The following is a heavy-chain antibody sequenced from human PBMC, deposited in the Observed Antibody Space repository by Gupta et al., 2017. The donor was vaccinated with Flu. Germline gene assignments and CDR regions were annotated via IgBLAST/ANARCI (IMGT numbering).Heavy chain of an antibody. V-gene: IGHV3-74*01. J-gene: IGHJ4*02. CDR3: ARSLGYQLLSGIGY. CDR1: GLTFSDYW. CDR2: MNSEGSST. Sequence: EVQLVESGVGLVQPGGSLSLSCAASGLTFSDYWMPCVRQAPGKGLVWVLRMNSEGSSTSYADSVKGRFTISRDNAKNTLYLQMNNLRAEDTAVYYCARSLGYQLLSGIGYWGQGTLVTVSS. D-gene: IGHD2-2*01.